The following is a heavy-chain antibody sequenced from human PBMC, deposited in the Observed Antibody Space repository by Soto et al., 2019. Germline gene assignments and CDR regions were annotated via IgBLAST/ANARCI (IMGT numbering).Heavy chain of an antibody. V-gene: IGHV3-48*03. CDR1: GFTFSSYE. D-gene: IGHD6-19*01. CDR3: AREGNPAIAVAVFLDAFDI. J-gene: IGHJ3*02. Sequence: PGGSLRLSCAASGFTFSSYEMNWVCQAPGKGLEWVSYISSSGSPIYYADSVKGRFTISRDNAKSSLYLQMNSLRAEDTAVYYCAREGNPAIAVAVFLDAFDIWGLGTMVTVSS. CDR2: ISSSGSPI.